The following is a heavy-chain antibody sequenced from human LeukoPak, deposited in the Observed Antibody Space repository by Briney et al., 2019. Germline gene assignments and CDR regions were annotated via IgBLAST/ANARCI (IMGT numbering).Heavy chain of an antibody. CDR2: IIPILGIA. V-gene: IGHV1-69*04. CDR1: GGTFSSYA. Sequence: GASVKVSCKASGGTFSSYAISWVRQAPGQGLEWMGRIIPILGIANYAQKFQGRVTITADKSTSTAYMELSSLRSEDTAVYYCARDPLGATGGAFDIWGQGTMVTVSS. CDR3: ARDPLGATGGAFDI. J-gene: IGHJ3*02. D-gene: IGHD1-26*01.